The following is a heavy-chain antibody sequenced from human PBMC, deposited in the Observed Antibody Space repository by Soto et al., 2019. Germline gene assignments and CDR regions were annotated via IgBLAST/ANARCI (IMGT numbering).Heavy chain of an antibody. CDR1: GFTFSNYW. D-gene: IGHD1-20*01. CDR2: VNGDGSST. CDR3: ARDNWNTV. Sequence: EVQLVESGGGLVQPGGSLRLSCAASGFTFSNYWMHWVRQVPGKGLVWVLRVNGDGSSTFYADSVKGRFTISRDNAENTVFLQMNSLRAEDTAVYYCARDNWNTVWGQGTMVTVSS. J-gene: IGHJ3*01. V-gene: IGHV3-74*01.